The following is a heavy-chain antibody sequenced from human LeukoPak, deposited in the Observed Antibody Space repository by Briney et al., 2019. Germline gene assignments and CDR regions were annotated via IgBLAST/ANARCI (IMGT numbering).Heavy chain of an antibody. J-gene: IGHJ4*02. D-gene: IGHD6-19*01. Sequence: ASVKVSCKASGYTFTSYYMHWVRRAPGQGLEWMGWINPNSGGTNYAQKFQGRVTMTRDTSISTGYMELSRLRSDDTAVYYCATLVIAVAGGFGDYWGQGTLVTVSS. CDR3: ATLVIAVAGGFGDY. CDR2: INPNSGGT. V-gene: IGHV1-2*02. CDR1: GYTFTSYY.